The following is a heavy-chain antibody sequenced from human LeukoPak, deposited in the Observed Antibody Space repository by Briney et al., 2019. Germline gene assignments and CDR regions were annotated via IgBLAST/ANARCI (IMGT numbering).Heavy chain of an antibody. D-gene: IGHD2-15*01. CDR1: GGSVSSVGYY. J-gene: IGHJ4*02. CDR3: ARVVEVAGDSDS. Sequence: SQTLSLTCTVSGGSVSSVGYYWSWIRQPPGKGLEWIGYIYDSGSTDYNPSLKSRVTISVDTSKSQFSLKVSSVTAADTAVYYCARVVEVAGDSDSWGQGTLVTVYS. V-gene: IGHV4-31*03. CDR2: IYDSGST.